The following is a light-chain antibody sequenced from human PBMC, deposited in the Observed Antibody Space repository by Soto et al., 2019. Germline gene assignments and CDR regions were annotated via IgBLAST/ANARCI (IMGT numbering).Light chain of an antibody. Sequence: EIVLTQSPGTLSLSPGERATLSCRASQSVGSSYLAWYQQKPGQAPRLLMYATSSRATGIPDRFSGSGSGTDFTLTISRLEPEDFAVYYCHQFDSSLTFGQGTSVEI. CDR3: HQFDSSLT. V-gene: IGKV3-20*01. J-gene: IGKJ1*01. CDR1: QSVGSSY. CDR2: ATS.